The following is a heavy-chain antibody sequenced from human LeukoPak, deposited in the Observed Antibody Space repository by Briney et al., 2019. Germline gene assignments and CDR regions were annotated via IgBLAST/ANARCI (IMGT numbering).Heavy chain of an antibody. D-gene: IGHD6-13*01. V-gene: IGHV4-59*01. CDR2: IYYSGST. CDR3: ASRSSSSMLLDAFDI. CDR1: GGSISSYY. J-gene: IGHJ3*02. Sequence: TSETLSLTCTVSGGSISSYYWSCIRQPPGKGLEWIGYIYYSGSTNYNPSLKSRVTISVDTSKNQFSLKLSSVTAADTAVYYCASRSSSSMLLDAFDIWGQGTMVTVSS.